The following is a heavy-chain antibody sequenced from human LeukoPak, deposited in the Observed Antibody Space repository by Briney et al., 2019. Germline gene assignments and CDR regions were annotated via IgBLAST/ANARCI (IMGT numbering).Heavy chain of an antibody. CDR1: GYTFTAYY. Sequence: ASVKVSCKASGYTFTAYYMHWVRQAPGQGLEWMGWINPNSGGTNYAQKFQGRVTMTRDTSISTAYMELSRLRSDDTAVYYCARDRTRSYSSGWPTRNGMLPDYWGQGTLVTVSS. V-gene: IGHV1-2*02. CDR3: ARDRTRSYSSGWPTRNGMLPDY. D-gene: IGHD6-19*01. CDR2: INPNSGGT. J-gene: IGHJ4*02.